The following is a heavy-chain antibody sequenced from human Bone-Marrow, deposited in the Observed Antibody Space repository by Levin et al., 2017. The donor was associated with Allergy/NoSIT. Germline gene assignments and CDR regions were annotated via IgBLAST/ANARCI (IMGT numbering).Heavy chain of an antibody. J-gene: IGHJ4*02. Sequence: GESLKISCAASGFTFSNAWMSWVRQAPGKGLEWVGRIKSKTDGGTTDYAAPVKGRFTISRDDSKNTLYLQMNSLKTEDTAVYYCTTDSLGGFWSGYYWGQGTLVTVSS. D-gene: IGHD3-3*01. V-gene: IGHV3-15*01. CDR3: TTDSLGGFWSGYY. CDR2: IKSKTDGGTT. CDR1: GFTFSNAW.